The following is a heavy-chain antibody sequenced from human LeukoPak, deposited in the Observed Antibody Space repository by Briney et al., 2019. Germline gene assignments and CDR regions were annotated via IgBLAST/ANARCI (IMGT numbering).Heavy chain of an antibody. CDR1: GSIFTSYW. Sequence: GESLQISCKGSGSIFTSYWIGWGRQLPGKGLEWMGIIYPGDSDTRYSPSFQGQVTISADKSISTAYLQLSSLKASDTAMYYCARRVQQLVRGDWFDPWGQGTLVTVSS. D-gene: IGHD6-13*01. J-gene: IGHJ5*02. V-gene: IGHV5-51*01. CDR3: ARRVQQLVRGDWFDP. CDR2: IYPGDSDT.